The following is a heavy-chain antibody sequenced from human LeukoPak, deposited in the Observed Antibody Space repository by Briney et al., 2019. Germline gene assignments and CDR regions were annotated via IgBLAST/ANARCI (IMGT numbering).Heavy chain of an antibody. CDR3: TTDRSSSWYGQFDY. D-gene: IGHD6-13*01. V-gene: IGHV3-15*01. J-gene: IGHJ4*02. CDR1: GFTFSNAW. Sequence: GGSLRLSCAASGFTFSNAWMRWVRQAPGKGLEWVGRIRSKTDGGTTDYAAPVKGRFTISRDDSKTTLYLQMNSLKTEDTAVYYCTTDRSSSWYGQFDYWGQGTLVTVSS. CDR2: IRSKTDGGTT.